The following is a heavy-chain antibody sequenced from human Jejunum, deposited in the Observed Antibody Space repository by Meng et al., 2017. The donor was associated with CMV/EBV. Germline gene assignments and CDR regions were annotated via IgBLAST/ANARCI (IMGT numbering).Heavy chain of an antibody. V-gene: IGHV1-18*01. CDR2: TSAYNTHT. CDR1: GYSFNNYG. J-gene: IGHJ4*02. Sequence: QVQLVQSGAEVQKPGASVKVSCRASGYSFNNYGISWVRQAPGQGLEWMGWTSAYNTHTNYAQKFQDRFTMTTDTSTNTAYMELRNLRSDDTAIYYCARGTGAGNYWGPGTLVTVSS. D-gene: IGHD1-26*01. CDR3: ARGTGAGNY.